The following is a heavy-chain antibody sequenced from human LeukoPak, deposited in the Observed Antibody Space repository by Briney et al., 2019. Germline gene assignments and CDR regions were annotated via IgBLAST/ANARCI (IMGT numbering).Heavy chain of an antibody. Sequence: SETLSLTCTVSGGSISSSSYYWGWIRQPPGKGLEWIGSIYYSGSSYYNPSLKSRVTMSVDTSKNQFSLKLSSVTAADTAVYYCARLRGYSYGCLDYWGQGTLVTVSS. J-gene: IGHJ4*02. V-gene: IGHV4-39*01. CDR3: ARLRGYSYGCLDY. CDR1: GGSISSSSYY. D-gene: IGHD5-18*01. CDR2: IYYSGSS.